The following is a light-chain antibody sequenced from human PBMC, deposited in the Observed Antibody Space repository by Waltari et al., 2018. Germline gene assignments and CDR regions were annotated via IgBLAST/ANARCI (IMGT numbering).Light chain of an antibody. J-gene: IGLJ3*02. CDR1: DIAVKS. V-gene: IGLV3-21*04. CDR2: YDS. Sequence: SYVLTQPPSVSVAPGKTARITCGGNDIAVKSVHWYQQKPGQAPVLVMYYDSDRPSWIPERFSCANSGNTATLTISRVEAGDEADYYCQVWDNTDHRRVFGGGTKLTVL. CDR3: QVWDNTDHRRV.